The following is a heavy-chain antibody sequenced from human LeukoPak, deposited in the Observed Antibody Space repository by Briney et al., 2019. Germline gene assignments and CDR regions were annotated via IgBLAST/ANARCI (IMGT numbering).Heavy chain of an antibody. CDR3: ARVSGITMIVVLQSDAFDI. V-gene: IGHV4-39*07. Sequence: SETLSLTCTVSGGSINSNSYYWGWIRQPPGKGLEWIGSIYYSGSTYYNPSLKSRVAISVDTSKNQFSLKLSSVTAADTAVYYCARVSGITMIVVLQSDAFDIWGQGTLVTVSS. D-gene: IGHD3-22*01. CDR2: IYYSGST. J-gene: IGHJ3*02. CDR1: GGSINSNSYY.